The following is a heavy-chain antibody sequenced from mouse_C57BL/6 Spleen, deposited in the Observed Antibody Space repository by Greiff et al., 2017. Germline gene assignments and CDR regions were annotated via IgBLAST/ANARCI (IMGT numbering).Heavy chain of an antibody. V-gene: IGHV5-4*01. J-gene: IGHJ4*01. Sequence: DVKLVESGGGLVKPGGSLKLSCAASGFTFSSYAMSWVRQTPEKRLEWVATISDGGSYTYYPDNVKGRFTISRDNAKNNLYLQMSHLKSEDTAMYYCARDRSSPPYAMDYWGQGTSVTVSS. CDR2: ISDGGSYT. D-gene: IGHD1-1*01. CDR1: GFTFSSYA. CDR3: ARDRSSPPYAMDY.